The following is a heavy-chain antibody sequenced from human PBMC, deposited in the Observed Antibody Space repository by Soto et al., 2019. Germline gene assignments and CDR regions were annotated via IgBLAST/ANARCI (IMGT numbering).Heavy chain of an antibody. D-gene: IGHD6-13*01. CDR2: IYYSGST. CDR3: ARRVLSSTWYYY. J-gene: IGHJ4*02. V-gene: IGHV4-59*08. CDR1: GDSISTHY. Sequence: QVQLQESGPGLVKPSETLSLTCNVSGDSISTHYWSWIRQPPGKGLEWIGHIYYSGSTDYNPCLRSGVTISIQPSKTQLSLKLLSVTAADTAVYFCARRVLSSTWYYYWGQGTLVTVSS.